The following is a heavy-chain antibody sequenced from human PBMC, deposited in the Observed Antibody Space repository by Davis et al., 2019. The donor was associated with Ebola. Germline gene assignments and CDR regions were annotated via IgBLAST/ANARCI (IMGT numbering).Heavy chain of an antibody. V-gene: IGHV4-34*01. J-gene: IGHJ5*02. CDR3: ARASGRGWFDP. Sequence: SETLSLTCAVYGGSFSGYYWSWIRQHPGKGLEWIGYIYYSGSTYYNPSLKSRVTISVDTSKNQFSLKLSSVTAADTAVYYCARASGRGWFDPWGQGTLVTVSS. D-gene: IGHD3-10*01. CDR1: GGSFSGYY. CDR2: IYYSGST.